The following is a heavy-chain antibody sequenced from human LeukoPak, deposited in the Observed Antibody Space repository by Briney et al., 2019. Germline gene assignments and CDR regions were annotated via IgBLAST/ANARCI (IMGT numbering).Heavy chain of an antibody. V-gene: IGHV5-51*01. Sequence: GESLKISCKGSGYSFTSYRIGWVRQMPGKGLEWMGIIYPGDSDTRYSPSFQGQVTISADKSISTAYLQWSSLKASDTAMYYCARVVFDSSFGETYYFDYWGQGTPVTVSS. CDR1: GYSFTSYR. CDR2: IYPGDSDT. D-gene: IGHD6-6*01. J-gene: IGHJ4*02. CDR3: ARVVFDSSFGETYYFDY.